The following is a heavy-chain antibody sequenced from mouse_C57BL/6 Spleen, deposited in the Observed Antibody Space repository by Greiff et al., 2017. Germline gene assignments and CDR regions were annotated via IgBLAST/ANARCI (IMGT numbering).Heavy chain of an antibody. CDR3: ARRLFITTVVATGYFDV. D-gene: IGHD1-1*01. Sequence: EVQLQQSGPELVKPGASVKIPCKASGYTFTDYNMDWVKQSHGKSLEWIGDINPNNGGTIYNQKFKGKATLTVDKSSSTAYMELRSLTSEDTAVYYCARRLFITTVVATGYFDVWGTGTTVTVSS. CDR1: GYTFTDYN. CDR2: INPNNGGT. J-gene: IGHJ1*03. V-gene: IGHV1-18*01.